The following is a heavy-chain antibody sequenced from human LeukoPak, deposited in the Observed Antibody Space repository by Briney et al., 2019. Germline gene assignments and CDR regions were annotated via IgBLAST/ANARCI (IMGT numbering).Heavy chain of an antibody. Sequence: ASVKVSCKASGYTFTSYGISWVRQAPGKGLEWMGWISAYNGNTNYAQKLQGRVTMTTDTSTSTAYMELRSLRSDDTAVYYCARDSGPSTISSWPFDYWGQGTLVTVSS. J-gene: IGHJ4*02. CDR1: GYTFTSYG. CDR2: ISAYNGNT. CDR3: ARDSGPSTISSWPFDY. V-gene: IGHV1-18*01. D-gene: IGHD6-13*01.